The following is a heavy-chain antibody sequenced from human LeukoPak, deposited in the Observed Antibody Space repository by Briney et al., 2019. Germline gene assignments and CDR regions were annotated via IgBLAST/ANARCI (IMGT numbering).Heavy chain of an antibody. CDR3: ARTSSSWYHYYYYYMDV. Sequence: ASVKVSCKASGYTFTSYYMHWVRQAPGQGLEWMGIINPSGGSTSYAQKFQGRVTMTRDTSISTAYMELSRLRSDDTAVYYCARTSSSWYHYYYYYMDVWGKGTTVTVSS. D-gene: IGHD6-13*01. CDR1: GYTFTSYY. J-gene: IGHJ6*03. V-gene: IGHV1-46*01. CDR2: INPSGGST.